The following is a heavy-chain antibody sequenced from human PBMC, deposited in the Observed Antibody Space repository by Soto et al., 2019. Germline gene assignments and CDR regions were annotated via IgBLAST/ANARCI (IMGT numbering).Heavy chain of an antibody. D-gene: IGHD2-15*01. CDR3: VKGNQLLRYYFEF. J-gene: IGHJ4*01. Sequence: SVKVSCKASGGTFSNFSWVRQAPGQGLEWMGGVIPVLGTANYARSFQGRVTVTADESTSTAYLELSGLTSEDTAVYFCVKGNQLLRYYFEFWGPGTLVTVSS. V-gene: IGHV1-69*13. CDR2: VIPVLGTA. CDR1: GGTFSNF.